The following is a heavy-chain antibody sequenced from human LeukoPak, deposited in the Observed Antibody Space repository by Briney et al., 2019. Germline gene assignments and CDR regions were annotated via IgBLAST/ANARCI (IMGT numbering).Heavy chain of an antibody. Sequence: GESLKISCKGSGYSFTNYWISWARQMPGKGLEWMGRIDPTDSYSNYSPSLKGHVTISADKSISTAYLKWTNLEASDTGMYYCARLLVGGQDYFDYWGQGTLVTVSS. J-gene: IGHJ4*02. D-gene: IGHD2-15*01. CDR2: IDPTDSYS. CDR1: GYSFTNYW. CDR3: ARLLVGGQDYFDY. V-gene: IGHV5-10-1*01.